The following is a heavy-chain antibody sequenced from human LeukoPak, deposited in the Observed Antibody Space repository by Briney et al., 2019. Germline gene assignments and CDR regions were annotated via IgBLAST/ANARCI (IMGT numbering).Heavy chain of an antibody. Sequence: SLRLSCIASGFTSADYAMTCFRQAPRKGLGWVGCIRSKAYGGTTEYAPSVKGRFTISRDDSKGIAYLQIDSLKIEDTAVYYCSRVPIRTVTWVVVLRGHDVFDMWGQGTMVTVSS. V-gene: IGHV3-49*03. J-gene: IGHJ3*02. CDR2: IRSKAYGGTT. CDR3: SRVPIRTVTWVVVLRGHDVFDM. D-gene: IGHD2-2*01. CDR1: GFTSADYA.